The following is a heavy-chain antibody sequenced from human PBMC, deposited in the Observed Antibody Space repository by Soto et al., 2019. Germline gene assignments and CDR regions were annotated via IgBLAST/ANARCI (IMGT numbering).Heavy chain of an antibody. CDR1: GFTFSSYA. CDR3: AKNRYGYSSSWYVVSFDY. Sequence: GGSLRLSCAASGFTFSSYAMSWVRQAPGKGLEWVSAISGSGGSTYYADSVKGRFTISRDNSKNTLYLQMNSLRAEDTAVYYCAKNRYGYSSSWYVVSFDYWGQGTLDTVSS. V-gene: IGHV3-23*01. CDR2: ISGSGGST. J-gene: IGHJ4*02. D-gene: IGHD6-13*01.